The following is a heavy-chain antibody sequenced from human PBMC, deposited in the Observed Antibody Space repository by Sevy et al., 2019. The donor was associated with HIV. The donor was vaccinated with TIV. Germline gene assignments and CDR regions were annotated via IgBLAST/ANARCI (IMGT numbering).Heavy chain of an antibody. CDR3: TRGRLQDDY. Sequence: GGSLRLSCAASGFTFSSYSMNWVRQAPGKGLEWVSYISSSSSTIYYADSVKGRFTISRDNAKNSLYLQMNSLRAEDTAVYYCTRGRLQDDYWGQGTLVIVSS. CDR1: GFTFSSYS. D-gene: IGHD5-18*01. J-gene: IGHJ4*02. V-gene: IGHV3-48*01. CDR2: ISSSSSTI.